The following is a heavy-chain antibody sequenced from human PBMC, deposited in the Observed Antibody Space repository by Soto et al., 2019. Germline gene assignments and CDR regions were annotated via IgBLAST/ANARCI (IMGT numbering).Heavy chain of an antibody. Sequence: SETLSLTCAVYGGSFSGYYWSWIRQPPGKGLEWIGEINHSGSTNYNPSLKSRVTISVDTSKNQFSLKLSSVTAADTAVYYCARGRLGFFDYWGQGTLVTSPQ. J-gene: IGHJ4*02. CDR1: GGSFSGYY. CDR3: ARGRLGFFDY. D-gene: IGHD3-9*01. V-gene: IGHV4-34*01. CDR2: INHSGST.